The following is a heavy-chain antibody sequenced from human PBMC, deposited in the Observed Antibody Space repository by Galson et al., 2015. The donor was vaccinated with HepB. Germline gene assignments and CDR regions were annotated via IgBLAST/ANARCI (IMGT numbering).Heavy chain of an antibody. D-gene: IGHD3-3*01. Sequence: SVKVSCKASGYTFTSYAMHWVRQAPGQRLEWMGWINAGNGNTRYSQKFQGRVTITRDTSASTAYMELSSLRSEDTAVYYCASTSGGIPTESYYDFWSGYYSKEPYYYGMDVWGQGTTVTVSS. V-gene: IGHV1-3*01. J-gene: IGHJ6*02. CDR2: INAGNGNT. CDR3: ASTSGGIPTESYYDFWSGYYSKEPYYYGMDV. CDR1: GYTFTSYA.